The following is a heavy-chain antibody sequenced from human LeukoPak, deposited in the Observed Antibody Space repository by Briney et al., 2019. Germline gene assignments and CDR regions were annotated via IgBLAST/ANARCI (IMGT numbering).Heavy chain of an antibody. CDR3: ARVMVYDFWSGYQPFDY. D-gene: IGHD3-3*01. CDR2: INHSGST. CDR1: GGSFSGYY. V-gene: IGHV4-34*01. Sequence: SETLSLTCAVYGGSFSGYYWSWIRQPPGKGLEWIGEINHSGSTNYNPSLKSRVTISVDTSKNQFSLKLSSVTAADTAVYYCARVMVYDFWSGYQPFDYWGQGTLVTVSS. J-gene: IGHJ4*02.